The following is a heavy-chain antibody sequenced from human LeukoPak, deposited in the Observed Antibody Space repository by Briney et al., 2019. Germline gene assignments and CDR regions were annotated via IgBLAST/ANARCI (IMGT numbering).Heavy chain of an antibody. J-gene: IGHJ4*02. CDR2: INHSGST. D-gene: IGHD4-17*01. V-gene: IGHV4-34*01. Sequence: PSETLSLTCAVYGGSFSGYYWSWIRQPPGKGLEWIGEINHSGSTNYNPSLKCRVTISVDTSKNQFSLKLSSVTAADAAVYYCARGRSATTVTPPYYFDYWGQGTLVTVSS. CDR3: ARGRSATTVTPPYYFDY. CDR1: GGSFSGYY.